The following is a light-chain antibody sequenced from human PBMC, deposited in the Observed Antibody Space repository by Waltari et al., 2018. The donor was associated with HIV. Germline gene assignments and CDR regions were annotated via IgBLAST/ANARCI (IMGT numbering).Light chain of an antibody. CDR1: SIDVGGYTF. V-gene: IGLV2-11*01. CDR2: DVT. J-gene: IGLJ3*02. Sequence: QSALTQPRSVSGSPGQSVTISCTGTSIDVGGYTFVSWYHHHPGKAPKLMIYDVTKPPSGVPDRFSGSKSGNTASLTISGLQAEDEADYYCFSYATGSYWVFGGGTKLTAL. CDR3: FSYATGSYWV.